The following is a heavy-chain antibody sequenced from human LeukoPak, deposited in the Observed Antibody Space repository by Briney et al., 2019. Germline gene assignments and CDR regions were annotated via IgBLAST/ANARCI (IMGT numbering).Heavy chain of an antibody. CDR3: ARDVGASAPDAFDI. J-gene: IGHJ3*02. D-gene: IGHD1-26*01. Sequence: PGGSLRLSCAASGFTFSTYNMNWVRQVPGKGLEWVSSISSSSNYIYYADSVKGRFTISRDNAKNSLYLQMNSLRAEDTDVYYCARDVGASAPDAFDIWGQGTMVTVSS. CDR2: ISSSSNYI. CDR1: GFTFSTYN. V-gene: IGHV3-21*01.